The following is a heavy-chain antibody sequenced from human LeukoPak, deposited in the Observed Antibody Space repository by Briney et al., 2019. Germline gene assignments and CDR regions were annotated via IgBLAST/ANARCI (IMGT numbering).Heavy chain of an antibody. CDR2: FDPEDGET. J-gene: IGHJ4*02. CDR3: ATAPYVDYVLFDY. D-gene: IGHD4-17*01. CDR1: GYTLTELS. Sequence: ASVKVSCKVSGYTLTELSMHWVRQAPGKGLEWMGGFDPEDGETIYAQKFQGRVTMTEDTSTDTAYMELSSLRSEDTAVYYCATAPYVDYVLFDYWAREPWSPSPQ. V-gene: IGHV1-24*01.